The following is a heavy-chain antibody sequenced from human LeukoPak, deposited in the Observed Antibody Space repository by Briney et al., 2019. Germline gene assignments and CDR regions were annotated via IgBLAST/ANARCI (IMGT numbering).Heavy chain of an antibody. CDR1: GGTFSSYA. CDR3: ARDPPYYYDSSGPDPEAFDI. CDR2: IIPIFGTA. Sequence: SVKVSCKASGGTFSSYAISWVRQAPGQGLEWMGGIIPIFGTANCAQKFQGRVTITADKSTSTAYMELSSLRSEDTAVYYCARDPPYYYDSSGPDPEAFDIWGQGTMVTVSS. V-gene: IGHV1-69*06. D-gene: IGHD3-22*01. J-gene: IGHJ3*02.